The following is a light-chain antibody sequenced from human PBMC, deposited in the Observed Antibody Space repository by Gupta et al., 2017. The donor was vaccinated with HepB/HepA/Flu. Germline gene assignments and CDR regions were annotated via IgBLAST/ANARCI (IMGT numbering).Light chain of an antibody. Sequence: SYELTQPLSVSVALGQTARITWGRNNFGSKNGHWYPQKPAQAPVLVIYRASIRPSEIPERFSGSNSGNTATLTISRAQAGDEADYYCHVWDITTAHVVFGGGTDLTVL. CDR3: HVWDITTAHVV. V-gene: IGLV3-9*01. CDR2: RAS. J-gene: IGLJ2*01. CDR1: NFGSKN.